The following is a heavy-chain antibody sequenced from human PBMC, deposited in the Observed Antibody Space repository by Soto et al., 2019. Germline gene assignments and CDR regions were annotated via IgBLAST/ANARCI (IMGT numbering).Heavy chain of an antibody. D-gene: IGHD6-13*01. Sequence: QVQLQQWGAGLLKPSETLSLTCAVYGGSFSGYYWSWIRQPPGKGLEWIGEINHSGSTNYNPSLKSRVTISVDTSKNQVSLKLSSVTAADTNVYYCARRGRYSSSWLGRNWFDPWGQGPLVTVSS. CDR1: GGSFSGYY. CDR2: INHSGST. V-gene: IGHV4-34*01. J-gene: IGHJ5*02. CDR3: ARRGRYSSSWLGRNWFDP.